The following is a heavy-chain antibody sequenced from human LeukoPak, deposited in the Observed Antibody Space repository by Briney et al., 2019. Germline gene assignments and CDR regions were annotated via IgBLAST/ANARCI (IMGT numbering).Heavy chain of an antibody. CDR3: ARGPRHCSSTSCFIRPAFDY. V-gene: IGHV1-69*05. D-gene: IGHD2-2*01. J-gene: IGHJ4*02. Sequence: SVTVSCKASGGTFSSYAISWVRQAPGQGLEWMGGIIPIFGTANYAQKFQGRVTITTDESTSTAYMELSSLRSEDTAVYYCARGPRHCSSTSCFIRPAFDYWGQGTLVTVSS. CDR2: IIPIFGTA. CDR1: GGTFSSYA.